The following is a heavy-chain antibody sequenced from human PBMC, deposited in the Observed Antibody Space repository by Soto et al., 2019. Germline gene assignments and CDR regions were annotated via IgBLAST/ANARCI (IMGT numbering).Heavy chain of an antibody. V-gene: IGHV3-23*01. CDR3: AKALFGGHDY. CDR2: ISGSGGST. Sequence: EVQLLESGGGLVQPGGSLRLSCAASGFTFSVYAMSWVRQAPGKGLESVSGISGSGGSTSYADSVKGRFTISRDNSKNTLSLQMNSLRAGDTAVYYCAKALFGGHDYWGPGTLVTVSS. D-gene: IGHD2-15*01. CDR1: GFTFSVYA. J-gene: IGHJ4*02.